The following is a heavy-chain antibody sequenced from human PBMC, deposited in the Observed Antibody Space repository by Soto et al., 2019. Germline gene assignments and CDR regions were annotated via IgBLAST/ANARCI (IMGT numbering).Heavy chain of an antibody. CDR1: GYTFTSYY. Sequence: AAVQVSCKASGYTFTSYYMHWVRQAPGQGLEWMGIINPSGGSTSYAQKFQGRVTMTRDTSTSTVYMELSSLRSEDAAVYYCARGLSDYGDSYYCDYWGKGTLVSVS. V-gene: IGHV1-46*01. D-gene: IGHD4-17*01. CDR2: INPSGGST. CDR3: ARGLSDYGDSYYCDY. J-gene: IGHJ4*02.